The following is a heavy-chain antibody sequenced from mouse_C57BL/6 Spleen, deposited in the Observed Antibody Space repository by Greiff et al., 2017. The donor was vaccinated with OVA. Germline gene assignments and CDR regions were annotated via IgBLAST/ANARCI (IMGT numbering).Heavy chain of an antibody. J-gene: IGHJ4*01. CDR1: GYTFTSYW. Sequence: QVQLQQPGAELVKPGASVKVSCKASGYTFTSYWMHWVRQRPGQGLEWIGRIRPSDSDTNYNQKFKGKATLTVDKSSSTAYMQLSSQTSEDSAVYYCAIVDGYYDYAMDYWGQGTAVTVSS. V-gene: IGHV1-74*01. CDR3: AIVDGYYDYAMDY. CDR2: IRPSDSDT. D-gene: IGHD2-3*01.